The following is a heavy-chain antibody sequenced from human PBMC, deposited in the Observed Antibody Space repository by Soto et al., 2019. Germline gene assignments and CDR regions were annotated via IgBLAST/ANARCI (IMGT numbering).Heavy chain of an antibody. CDR1: GFTFSNAW. D-gene: IGHD2-2*01. CDR3: TTDSVVPAAHDLNY. Sequence: GGSLRLSCAASGFTFSNAWMSWVRQAPGKGLEWVGRIKSKTDGGTTDYAAPVKGRFTISRDDSKNTLYLQMNSLKTEDTAVYYCTTDSVVPAAHDLNYWGQGTLVTVSS. CDR2: IKSKTDGGTT. V-gene: IGHV3-15*01. J-gene: IGHJ4*02.